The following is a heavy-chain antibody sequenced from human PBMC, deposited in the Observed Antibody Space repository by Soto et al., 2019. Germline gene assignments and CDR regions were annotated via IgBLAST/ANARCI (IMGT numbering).Heavy chain of an antibody. CDR3: ARGGYCGGDCYTLGFDN. Sequence: SETLSLTCTVSGGSISSYYWSWIRQPPGKGLEWIGYIYYSGSTNYNPSLKSRVTISVDTSKNQFSLKLSSVTAADTAVYYCARGGYCGGDCYTLGFDNWGQGTMVTVSS. CDR2: IYYSGST. CDR1: GGSISSYY. D-gene: IGHD2-21*02. J-gene: IGHJ3*02. V-gene: IGHV4-59*01.